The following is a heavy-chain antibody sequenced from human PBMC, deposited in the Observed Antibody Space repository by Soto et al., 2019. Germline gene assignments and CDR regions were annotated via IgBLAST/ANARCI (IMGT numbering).Heavy chain of an antibody. V-gene: IGHV5-51*01. Sequence: GESLKISCKGSGYSFTSYWIGWVRQMPGKGLEWMGIIYPGDSDTRYSPSFQGQVTIPADKSISTAYLQWSSLKASDTAMYYCARSILRYFDWLSHDAFDIRGQGTMVTVSS. CDR1: GYSFTSYW. CDR2: IYPGDSDT. CDR3: ARSILRYFDWLSHDAFDI. J-gene: IGHJ3*02. D-gene: IGHD3-9*01.